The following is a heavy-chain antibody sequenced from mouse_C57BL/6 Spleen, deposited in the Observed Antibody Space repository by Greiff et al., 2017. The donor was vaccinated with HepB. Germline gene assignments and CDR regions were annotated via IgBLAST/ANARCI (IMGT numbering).Heavy chain of an antibody. D-gene: IGHD3-2*02. CDR1: GYTFTSYW. Sequence: QVQLQQPGTELVKPGASVKLSCKASGYTFTSYWMHWVKQRPGQGLEWIGNINPSNGGTNYNEKFKSKATLTVDKSTSTAHMQLSSLTSEDSAVYYCARGQLRRPFDYWGQGTTLTVSS. CDR3: ARGQLRRPFDY. V-gene: IGHV1-53*01. J-gene: IGHJ2*01. CDR2: INPSNGGT.